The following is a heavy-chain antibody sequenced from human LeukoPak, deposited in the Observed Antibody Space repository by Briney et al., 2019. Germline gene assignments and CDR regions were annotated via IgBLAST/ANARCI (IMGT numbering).Heavy chain of an antibody. D-gene: IGHD3-3*01. J-gene: IGHJ4*02. CDR3: ARGGSSGEWFSHLDY. Sequence: ASVKVSCKASGYTFTGYYMHWVRQAPGQGLEWMGWVNPNSGGTNYAQKFQGRVTMTRDTSISTAYMELSRLRSDDTAVYYCARGGSSGEWFSHLDYWGQGTLVTVSS. V-gene: IGHV1-2*02. CDR1: GYTFTGYY. CDR2: VNPNSGGT.